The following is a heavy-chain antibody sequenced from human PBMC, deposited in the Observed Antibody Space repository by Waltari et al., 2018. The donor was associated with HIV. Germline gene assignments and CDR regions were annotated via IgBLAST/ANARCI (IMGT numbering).Heavy chain of an antibody. D-gene: IGHD5-18*01. CDR1: GYTFTSYA. V-gene: IGHV1-3*01. CDR2: INAGNVNT. CDR3: AREGPDTAMVIFDY. J-gene: IGHJ4*02. Sequence: QVQLVQSGAEVKKPGASVKVSCKASGYTFTSYAMHWVRQAPGQRLEWMGWINAGNVNTKDSQKFQGRVTITRDTSASTAYMELSSMRSEDTAVYYCAREGPDTAMVIFDYWGQGTLVTVSS.